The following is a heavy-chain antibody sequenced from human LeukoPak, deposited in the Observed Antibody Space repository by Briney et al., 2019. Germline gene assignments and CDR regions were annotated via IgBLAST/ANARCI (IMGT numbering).Heavy chain of an antibody. Sequence: GGSLRLSCAASGFTFSSYAMSWVRQAPGKRLEWVSAISGSGGSTYYADSVKGRFTISRDNSKNTLYLQMNSLRAEDTAVYYCAKDLSITGTKYYFDYWGQGTLVTVSS. CDR2: ISGSGGST. CDR3: AKDLSITGTKYYFDY. D-gene: IGHD1-7*01. V-gene: IGHV3-23*01. J-gene: IGHJ4*02. CDR1: GFTFSSYA.